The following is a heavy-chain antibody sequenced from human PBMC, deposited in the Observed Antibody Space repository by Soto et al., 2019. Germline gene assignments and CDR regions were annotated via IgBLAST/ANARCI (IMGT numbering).Heavy chain of an antibody. D-gene: IGHD3-16*01. Sequence: QVQLVQSGDEVRKPGSSVKVSCKASGYIFVNYGIAWVRQAPGQGLEWMGWTSPYSGNTHHASKVQGRLTMTTDTATSTAYMDLGSLTSDDTAVYYCAMVDNYVTPTPHDVCGRGTTVTVSS. J-gene: IGHJ6*02. CDR1: GYIFVNYG. V-gene: IGHV1-18*01. CDR3: AMVDNYVTPTPHDV. CDR2: TSPYSGNT.